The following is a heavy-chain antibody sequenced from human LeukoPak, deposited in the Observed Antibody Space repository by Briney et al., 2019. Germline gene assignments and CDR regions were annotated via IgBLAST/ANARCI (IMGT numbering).Heavy chain of an antibody. CDR3: ATDRIWFGEFVFDY. V-gene: IGHV1-24*01. CDR2: FDPEDGET. CDR1: GYTLTELS. D-gene: IGHD3-10*01. J-gene: IGHJ4*02. Sequence: ASVKVSCKVSGYTLTELSKHWVRQAPGKGLEWMGGFDPEDGETIYAQKFQGRVTMTEDTSTDTAYMELSSLRSEDTAVYYCATDRIWFGEFVFDYWGQGTLVTVSS.